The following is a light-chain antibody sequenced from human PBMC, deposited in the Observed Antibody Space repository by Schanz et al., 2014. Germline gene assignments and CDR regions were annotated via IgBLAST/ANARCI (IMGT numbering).Light chain of an antibody. Sequence: QSALTQPRSVSGSPGQSVTISCTGTSSDVGGYNYVSWYQQHPGKAPKLMIYDVTKRPSGVPDRFSGSKSGNTASLTISGLQAEDEADYYCSSYSNSGSFWVLGGGTKLTVL. CDR1: SSDVGGYNY. CDR3: SSYSNSGSFWV. CDR2: DVT. V-gene: IGLV2-11*01. J-gene: IGLJ3*02.